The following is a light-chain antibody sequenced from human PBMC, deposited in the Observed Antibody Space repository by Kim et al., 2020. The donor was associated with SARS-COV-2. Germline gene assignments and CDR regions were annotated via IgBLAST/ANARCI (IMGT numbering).Light chain of an antibody. CDR1: QSLLHSNGYSY. J-gene: IGKJ4*01. CDR2: LGS. CDR3: MQTLQTPLT. Sequence: APASISCRSSQSLLHSNGYSYLDWYLQKPGQSPQLLIYLGSNRASGVPDRFSGSGSGTDFTLKNSRVEAEDVGVYYCMQTLQTPLTFGGGTKLEIK. V-gene: IGKV2-28*01.